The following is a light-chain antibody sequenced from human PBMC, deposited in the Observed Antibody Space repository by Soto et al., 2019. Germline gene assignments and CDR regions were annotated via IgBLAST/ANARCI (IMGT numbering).Light chain of an antibody. Sequence: QSVLTQPPSVSGAPGPKVTISCTGSSSNIGSGYDVHWYQQFPGTAPKLLIYGNTNRPSGVPDRFSGSKSGTSASLAITGLQADDEADYYCQSYDSSLSGYVFGTGTKVTV. CDR2: GNT. CDR1: SSNIGSGYD. J-gene: IGLJ1*01. V-gene: IGLV1-40*01. CDR3: QSYDSSLSGYV.